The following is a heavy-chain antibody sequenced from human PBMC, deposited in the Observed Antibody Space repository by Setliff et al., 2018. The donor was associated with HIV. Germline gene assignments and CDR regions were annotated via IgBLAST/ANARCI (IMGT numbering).Heavy chain of an antibody. Sequence: GGSLRLSCAASGFTFEDYGMSWVRQVPGKGLEWVAVISYDGNSQYYADSVKGRFTLSRDNFRNTLYLQMNSLRPEDTAVYYCARVQQQLLQEDDYFDYWGQGTLVTVSS. D-gene: IGHD6-13*01. CDR1: GFTFEDYG. J-gene: IGHJ4*02. CDR2: ISYDGNSQ. V-gene: IGHV3-30*03. CDR3: ARVQQQLLQEDDYFDY.